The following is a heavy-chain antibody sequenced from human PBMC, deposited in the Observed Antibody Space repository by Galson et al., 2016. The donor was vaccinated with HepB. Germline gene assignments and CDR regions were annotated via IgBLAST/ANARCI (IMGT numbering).Heavy chain of an antibody. CDR3: AKDRGNDYYYYGMDV. J-gene: IGHJ6*02. CDR1: GFTFRTHA. CDR2: IGYDGNNK. D-gene: IGHD1-1*01. V-gene: IGHV3-30*18. Sequence: SLRLSCAASGFTFRTHAMHWVRQAPGKGLEWVAVIGYDGNNKYYGDSVKGRFTISRHNSKDTLYLQMNSLRAEDTAAYYCAKDRGNDYYYYGMDVWGQGTTVTASS.